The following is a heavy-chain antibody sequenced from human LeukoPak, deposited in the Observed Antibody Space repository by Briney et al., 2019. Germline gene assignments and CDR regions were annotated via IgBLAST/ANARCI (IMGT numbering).Heavy chain of an antibody. J-gene: IGHJ4*02. Sequence: SGPTLVNPTQTLTLTCTFSGFSLSISGMRVSWIRQPPGKALEWLARIDWDDEKFYSTSLKTRLTISKDTSKNQVVPTMTNMDPVDTATYYCARKSSGYYFDYWGQGTLVTVSS. D-gene: IGHD3-22*01. CDR1: GFSLSISGMR. V-gene: IGHV2-70*04. CDR3: ARKSSGYYFDY. CDR2: IDWDDEK.